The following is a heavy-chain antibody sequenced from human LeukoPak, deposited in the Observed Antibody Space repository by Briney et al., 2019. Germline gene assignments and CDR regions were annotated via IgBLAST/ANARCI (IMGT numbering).Heavy chain of an antibody. CDR3: ARHSSGWYGPGDY. Sequence: GESLKISSKGSGYSFTNYWIGWVRQMPGKRLEWMGIIYPGDSDTRYSPSFQGQVTISADKSISTAYLQWSSLKASDTAMYYCARHSSGWYGPGDYWGQGTLVTVSS. J-gene: IGHJ4*02. D-gene: IGHD6-19*01. V-gene: IGHV5-51*01. CDR2: IYPGDSDT. CDR1: GYSFTNYW.